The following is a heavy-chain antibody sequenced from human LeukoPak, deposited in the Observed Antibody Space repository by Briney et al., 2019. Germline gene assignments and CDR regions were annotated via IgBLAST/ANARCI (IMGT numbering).Heavy chain of an antibody. J-gene: IGHJ4*02. CDR2: ISGSGGST. CDR1: GFTFSSYA. Sequence: SGGSLRLSCAASGFTFSSYAMSWVRQAPGKGLEWVSGISGSGGSTYYADSVKGRFTISRDNSKNTLYLQMNSLRAEDTAVYYCAKIAYYDFWSGQPHYWGQGTLVTVSS. D-gene: IGHD3-3*01. V-gene: IGHV3-23*01. CDR3: AKIAYYDFWSGQPHY.